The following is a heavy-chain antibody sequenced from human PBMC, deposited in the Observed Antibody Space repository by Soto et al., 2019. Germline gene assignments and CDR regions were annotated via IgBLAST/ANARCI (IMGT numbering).Heavy chain of an antibody. CDR3: AYRYYDFWSVYLIPPYYYYYYGMDV. V-gene: IGHV1-69*13. CDR2: IIPIFGTA. J-gene: IGHJ6*02. Sequence: SVKVSCKASGGTFSSYAISWVRQAPGQGLEWMGGIIPIFGTANYAQKFQGRVTITADESTSTAYMELSILRSEDTAVYYCAYRYYDFWSVYLIPPYYYYYYGMDVWGQGTTVTVSS. D-gene: IGHD3-3*01. CDR1: GGTFSSYA.